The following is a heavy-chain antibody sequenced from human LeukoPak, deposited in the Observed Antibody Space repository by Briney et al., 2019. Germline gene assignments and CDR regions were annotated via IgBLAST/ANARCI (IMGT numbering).Heavy chain of an antibody. CDR1: GGTFSSYA. CDR3: ARGPELERFDY. CDR2: IIPMFGTA. J-gene: IGHJ4*02. Sequence: SVKVSFKASGGTFSSYAISWVRQAPGQGLEWMGGIIPMFGTANYAQKFQGGVTITTDESTSTAYMELSSLRSEDTAVYYCARGPELERFDYWGQGTLVTVSS. D-gene: IGHD1-1*01. V-gene: IGHV1-69*05.